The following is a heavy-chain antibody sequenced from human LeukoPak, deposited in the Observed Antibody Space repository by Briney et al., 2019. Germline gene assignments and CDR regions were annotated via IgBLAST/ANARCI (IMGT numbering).Heavy chain of an antibody. CDR2: IDWDDDK. D-gene: IGHD3-22*01. Sequence: SGPALVKPTQTLTLTCTFSGFSLSTSGMCVSWIRQPPGKALEWLARIDWDDDKYYSTSLKTRLTISKDTSKNRVVLTMTNMDPVDTATYYCARSISDSSGYYYPDYWGQGTLVTVSS. J-gene: IGHJ4*02. CDR3: ARSISDSSGYYYPDY. V-gene: IGHV2-70*11. CDR1: GFSLSTSGMC.